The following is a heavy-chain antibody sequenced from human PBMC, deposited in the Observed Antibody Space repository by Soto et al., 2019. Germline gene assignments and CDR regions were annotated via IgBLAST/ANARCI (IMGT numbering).Heavy chain of an antibody. V-gene: IGHV3-23*01. J-gene: IGHJ4*02. D-gene: IGHD6-13*01. CDR2: LGKTGA. CDR3: VKNRWYTDDAFDY. CDR1: GFTFSSHA. Sequence: EVQLLESGGGLVQPGGSLRLSCAASGFTFSSHAMSWVRPSPVKGLELVASLGKTGAYYADSVKGRFSISRDTSKSTLLLQLNNVRADDSAIYYCVKNRWYTDDAFDYWGQGTLVTVSS.